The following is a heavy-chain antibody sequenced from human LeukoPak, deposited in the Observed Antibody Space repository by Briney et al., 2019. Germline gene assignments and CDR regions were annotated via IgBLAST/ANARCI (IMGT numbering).Heavy chain of an antibody. Sequence: GGSLRLSCAASGFTFDDYAMHWVRQAPGKGLEWVSGISWNGGSIGYADSVKGRFTISRDNAENSLYLLMNSLRAEDTAVYYCARDCSSTSCYREGLFDYWGQGTLVTVSS. CDR1: GFTFDDYA. CDR3: ARDCSSTSCYREGLFDY. J-gene: IGHJ4*02. CDR2: ISWNGGSI. D-gene: IGHD2-2*02. V-gene: IGHV3-9*01.